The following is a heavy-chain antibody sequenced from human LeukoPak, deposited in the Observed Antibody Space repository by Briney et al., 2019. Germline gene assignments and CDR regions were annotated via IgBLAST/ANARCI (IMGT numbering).Heavy chain of an antibody. CDR3: TRDGGSGIDY. J-gene: IGHJ4*02. CDR2: IWYDGSKX. CDR1: GFTFSSYG. Sequence: PGGSLRLSCVVSGFTFSSYGMHWLRQAPGKGLEWVAVIWYDGSKXXYGXXVEGRFSVSRDDSKNTLYLQMSSLRAEDTAVYYCTRDGGSGIDYWGQGTLVTVSS. V-gene: IGHV3-33*01. D-gene: IGHD3-16*01.